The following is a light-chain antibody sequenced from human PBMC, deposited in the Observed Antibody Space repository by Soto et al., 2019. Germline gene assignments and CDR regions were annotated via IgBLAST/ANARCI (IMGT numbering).Light chain of an antibody. CDR1: QGISSY. CDR3: QQRSNWPPIT. J-gene: IGKJ5*01. V-gene: IGKV1-8*01. Sequence: IWMTQSPSLLSASTGDRVTITCRASQGISSYLAWYQQKPGKAPTLLIYAASTLQSGVPSRFSGSGSGTDFTLTISSLEPEDFAVYYCQQRSNWPPITFGQGTRLEIK. CDR2: AAS.